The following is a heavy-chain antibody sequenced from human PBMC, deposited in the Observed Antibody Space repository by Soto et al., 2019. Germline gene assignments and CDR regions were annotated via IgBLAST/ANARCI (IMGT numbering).Heavy chain of an antibody. J-gene: IGHJ4*02. CDR1: GFTFSSYE. D-gene: IGHD1-1*01. Sequence: PGGSLRLSCAASGFTFSSYEMNWVRQAPGKGLEWVSYISSSGSTIYYADSVKGRFTISRDNAKNSLYLQMNSLRAEDTAVYYCARGLGIQRLAYFDYWGQGTLVTVSS. CDR3: ARGLGIQRLAYFDY. V-gene: IGHV3-48*03. CDR2: ISSSGSTI.